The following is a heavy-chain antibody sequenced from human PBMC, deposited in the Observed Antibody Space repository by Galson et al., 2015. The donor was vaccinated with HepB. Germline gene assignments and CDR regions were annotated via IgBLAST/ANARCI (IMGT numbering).Heavy chain of an antibody. CDR2: INAGNGNT. J-gene: IGHJ4*02. Sequence: SVKVSCKASGYAFTNYAMHWVRQAPGQRLERMGWINAGNGNTKYSQKFQGRVTITRDTSASTAYMELSSLRSEDTAVYYCARDNGYCSGGSCYPALDYWGQGTLVTVSS. D-gene: IGHD2-15*01. V-gene: IGHV1-3*01. CDR3: ARDNGYCSGGSCYPALDY. CDR1: GYAFTNYA.